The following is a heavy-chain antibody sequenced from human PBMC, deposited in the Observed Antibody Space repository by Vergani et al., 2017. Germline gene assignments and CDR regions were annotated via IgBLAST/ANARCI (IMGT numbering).Heavy chain of an antibody. CDR1: GFTFNSYA. J-gene: IGHJ5*02. Sequence: QVQLVESGGGVVQPGRSLRLSCAASGFTFNSYAIHWVRQAPGKGLEWVAVISYDGSTKYYADSVKGRFTFSRDNSKNTLYLQMNSLRAEDTAVYYCARAYFGDIQYNWSDPWGQGTLVTVSS. CDR3: ARAYFGDIQYNWSDP. D-gene: IGHD2-21*01. CDR2: ISYDGSTK. V-gene: IGHV3-30-3*01.